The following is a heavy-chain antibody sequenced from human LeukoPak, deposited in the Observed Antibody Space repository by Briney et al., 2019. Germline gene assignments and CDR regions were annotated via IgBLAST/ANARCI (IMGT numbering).Heavy chain of an antibody. V-gene: IGHV3-21*01. CDR2: MSGSSSYM. J-gene: IGHJ4*02. CDR1: GFTFSSFS. CDR3: ARDATRGYSGSFHY. D-gene: IGHD5-12*01. Sequence: PGGSLRLSCAASGFTFSSFSMNWVRQAPGKGLEWVSSMSGSSSYMYYADSVKGRFTISRDNAKNSLYLQMNSLRAEDTAVYYCARDATRGYSGSFHYWGQGTLVTVSS.